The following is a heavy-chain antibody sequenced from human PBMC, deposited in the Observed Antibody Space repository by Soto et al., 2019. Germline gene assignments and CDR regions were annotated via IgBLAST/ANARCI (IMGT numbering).Heavy chain of an antibody. V-gene: IGHV1-69*13. D-gene: IGHD6-13*01. J-gene: IGHJ4*02. Sequence: SVKVSCKASGGTFSSHAISWVRQAAGQGLEWMGGIIPIFGTANYAQKFQGRVTITADESTSTAYMELSSLRSEDTAVYYCAREATVSSSRPYFDYWGQGTLVTVSS. CDR2: IIPIFGTA. CDR3: AREATVSSSRPYFDY. CDR1: GGTFSSHA.